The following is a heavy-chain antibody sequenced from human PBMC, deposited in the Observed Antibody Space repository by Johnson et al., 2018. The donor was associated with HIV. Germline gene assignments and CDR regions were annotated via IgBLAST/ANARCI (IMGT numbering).Heavy chain of an antibody. J-gene: IGHJ3*02. CDR1: GFTFDDYA. Sequence: VQLVESGGGLVQPGRSLRLSCAASGFTFDDYAMHWVRQAPGKGLEWVSGISWNSGSIGYADSVKGRFTISRDNSKNTLYLQMNSLRAEDTAVYYCARDRIVGADYDAFDNWGQGTMVTVSS. V-gene: IGHV3-9*01. CDR2: ISWNSGSI. D-gene: IGHD1-26*01. CDR3: ARDRIVGADYDAFDN.